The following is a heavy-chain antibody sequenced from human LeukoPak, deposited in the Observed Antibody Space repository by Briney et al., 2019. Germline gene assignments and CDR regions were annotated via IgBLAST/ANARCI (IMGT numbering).Heavy chain of an antibody. CDR2: IYYSGST. Sequence: SETLSLTCTVSGGSISSYYWSWIRQPPGKGLEWIGYIYYSGSTNYNPSLKSRVTISVDTSKNQFSLKLSSVTAADTAVYYCARFDTRIDYWGQGTLVTVSS. CDR1: GGSISSYY. CDR3: ARFDTRIDY. J-gene: IGHJ4*02. V-gene: IGHV4-59*01. D-gene: IGHD5-18*01.